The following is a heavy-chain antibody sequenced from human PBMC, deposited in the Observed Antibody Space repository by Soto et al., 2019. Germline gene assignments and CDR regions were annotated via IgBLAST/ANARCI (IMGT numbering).Heavy chain of an antibody. V-gene: IGHV3-15*07. J-gene: IGHJ4*02. CDR2: IKSKGNGGTI. Sequence: GGSLRLSCAASGFTFNTAWMSWVRQTPGKGLEWVGRIKSKGNGGTIDYAAPVKGRFTISRDDSKNTLYLEMNSLKTEDTAVYYCTADLPDWGAYAFEYWGQGILVTVSS. CDR3: TADLPDWGAYAFEY. D-gene: IGHD3-16*01. CDR1: GFTFNTAW.